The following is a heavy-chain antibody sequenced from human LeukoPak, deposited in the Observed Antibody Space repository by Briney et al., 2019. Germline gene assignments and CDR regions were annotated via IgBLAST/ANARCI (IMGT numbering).Heavy chain of an antibody. CDR1: GGSISSGGYY. Sequence: SETLSLTCTLSGGSISSGGYYWSWIRQHPGKGLEWIGYIYYSGSTYYNPSLKSRVTISVDTSNNQFPLKLSSVTAADTGVYYCARSHYYDSSGYTNWFDPWGQGTLVTVSS. V-gene: IGHV4-31*03. CDR2: IYYSGST. J-gene: IGHJ5*02. CDR3: ARSHYYDSSGYTNWFDP. D-gene: IGHD3-22*01.